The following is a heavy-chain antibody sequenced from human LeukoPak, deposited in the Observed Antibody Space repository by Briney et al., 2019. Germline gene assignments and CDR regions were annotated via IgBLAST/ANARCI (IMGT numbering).Heavy chain of an antibody. D-gene: IGHD2-15*01. Sequence: GGSLRLSCAASGFTFISYSMNWVRQAPGKGLEWVSSISSSDSYMYYADPMKGRFTISRDNAKNSLYLQMNSLRAEDTAVYYCAREIRGVVGAFDIWGQGTMVTVSS. CDR1: GFTFISYS. V-gene: IGHV3-21*01. CDR2: ISSSDSYM. CDR3: AREIRGVVGAFDI. J-gene: IGHJ3*02.